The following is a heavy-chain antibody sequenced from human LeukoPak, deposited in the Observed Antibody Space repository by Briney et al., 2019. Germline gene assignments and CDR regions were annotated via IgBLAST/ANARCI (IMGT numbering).Heavy chain of an antibody. CDR3: ARDLGYSSGWRLQDFDY. Sequence: GASVKVSCKASGYTFTGYYMHWVRQAPGQGLEWMGIINPSGGSTSYAQKFQGRVTMTRDTSTSTVYMELSSLRSEDTAVYYCARDLGYSSGWRLQDFDYWGQGTLVTVSS. CDR2: INPSGGST. CDR1: GYTFTGYY. D-gene: IGHD6-19*01. V-gene: IGHV1-46*01. J-gene: IGHJ4*02.